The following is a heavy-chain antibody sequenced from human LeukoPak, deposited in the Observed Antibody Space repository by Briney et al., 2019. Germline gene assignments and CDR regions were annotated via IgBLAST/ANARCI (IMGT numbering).Heavy chain of an antibody. V-gene: IGHV3-49*03. CDR2: IRSKAYGGTT. CDR1: GFSFRSYA. CDR3: TRAWSSGWYGGDNGAHAFDI. D-gene: IGHD6-19*01. Sequence: GGSLRLSCAASGFSFRSYATSWFRQAPGKGLEWVGFIRSKAYGGTTEYAASVKGRFTISRDDSKSIAYLQMNSLKTEDTAVYYCTRAWSSGWYGGDNGAHAFDIWGQGTMVTVSS. J-gene: IGHJ3*02.